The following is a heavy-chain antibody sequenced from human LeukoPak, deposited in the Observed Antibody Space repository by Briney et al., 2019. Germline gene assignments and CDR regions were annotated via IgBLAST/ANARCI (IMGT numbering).Heavy chain of an antibody. D-gene: IGHD6-6*01. Sequence: SETLSLTCTVSGGSISTSSYYWGWIHQPPGKGVECIGNIYYSGSTYYNPSLKSRVTISVDTSKNQFSLKLSSVTAADTAVYYCARGSWQLAEDVYWGQGTLVTVSS. V-gene: IGHV4-39*07. CDR3: ARGSWQLAEDVY. CDR1: GGSISTSSYY. CDR2: IYYSGST. J-gene: IGHJ4*02.